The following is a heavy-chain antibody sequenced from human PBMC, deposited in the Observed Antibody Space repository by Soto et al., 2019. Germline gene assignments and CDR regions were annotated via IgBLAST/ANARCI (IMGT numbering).Heavy chain of an antibody. Sequence: ASVKVSCKVSGYTLTELSMHWVRQAPGKGLEWMGGFDPEDGETIYAQKFQGRVTMTEDTSTDTAYMKLSSLRSEDTAVYYCATKGLVLLWFGEFPNWFDPWGQGTLVTVSS. CDR2: FDPEDGET. V-gene: IGHV1-24*01. J-gene: IGHJ5*02. D-gene: IGHD3-10*01. CDR3: ATKGLVLLWFGEFPNWFDP. CDR1: GYTLTELS.